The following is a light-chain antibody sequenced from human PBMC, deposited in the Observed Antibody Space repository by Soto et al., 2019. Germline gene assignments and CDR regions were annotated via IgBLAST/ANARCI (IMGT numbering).Light chain of an antibody. CDR3: QQYDNLLLT. V-gene: IGKV3-15*01. Sequence: EIVTTQSPATLSVSPGERTTLSCRASQSVSSDLALYQQKPGQAPRLLIYGASTRATGIPARFSGSGSGTDFTFTINSLQPEAIATYYCQQYDNLLLTFGGGTKVDI. CDR1: QSVSSD. J-gene: IGKJ4*01. CDR2: GAS.